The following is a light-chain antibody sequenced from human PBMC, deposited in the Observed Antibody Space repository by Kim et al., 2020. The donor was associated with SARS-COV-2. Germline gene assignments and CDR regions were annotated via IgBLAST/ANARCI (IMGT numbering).Light chain of an antibody. CDR1: GLRSYY. CDR3: NSRDSSGNHV. Sequence: SSELTQDPAVSVALGQTVRITCQGDGLRSYYASWYQQKPGQAPVLVIYGKNNRPSGIPDRFSGSSSGNTASLTITGAQAEDEADYYCNSRDSSGNHVFGG. V-gene: IGLV3-19*01. CDR2: GKN. J-gene: IGLJ3*02.